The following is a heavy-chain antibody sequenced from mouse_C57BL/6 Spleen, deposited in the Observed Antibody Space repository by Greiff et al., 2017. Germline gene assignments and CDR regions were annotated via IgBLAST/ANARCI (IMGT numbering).Heavy chain of an antibody. CDR1: GFTFSSYA. CDR3: ARAGDGNYGFFFDD. V-gene: IGHV5-4*01. Sequence: EVQLVESGGGLVKPGGSLKLSCAASGFTFSSYAMSWVRQTPEKRLEWVATISDGGSYTYYPDNVKGRFTISRDNAKNNLYLQMSHLKSEDTAMYYCARAGDGNYGFFFDDGGQGTTLTVSS. CDR2: ISDGGSYT. J-gene: IGHJ2*01. D-gene: IGHD2-1*01.